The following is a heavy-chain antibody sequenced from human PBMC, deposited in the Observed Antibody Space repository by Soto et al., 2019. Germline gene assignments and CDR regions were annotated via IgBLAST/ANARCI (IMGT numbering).Heavy chain of an antibody. D-gene: IGHD1-26*01. V-gene: IGHV3-7*01. J-gene: IGHJ6*02. CDR3: TTSPHRDSERVFV. CDR2: IKQDGTEK. Sequence: PGGSLRLSCAASGFTFSTYWMSWVRRTPGKGLEWVANIKQDGTEKCYVDSVRGRLTVSRDNAKSSLYLQMNSLRVEDTAVYYCTTSPHRDSERVFVWGQGTTVTV. CDR1: GFTFSTYW.